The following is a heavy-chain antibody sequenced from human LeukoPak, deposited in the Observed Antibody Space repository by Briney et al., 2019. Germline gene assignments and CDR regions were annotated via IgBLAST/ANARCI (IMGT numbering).Heavy chain of an antibody. CDR1: GFTFSSYA. CDR2: ISGSGGST. CDR3: ARGIRAAAGKAVDV. Sequence: GGSLRLSCAASGFTFSSYAMSWVRQAPGKGLEWVSAISGSGGSTYYADSVKGRSTISRDNSRDTLYLQMNSLRAEDTAVYYCARGIRAAAGKAVDVWGKGTTVTVSS. D-gene: IGHD6-13*01. J-gene: IGHJ6*04. V-gene: IGHV3-23*01.